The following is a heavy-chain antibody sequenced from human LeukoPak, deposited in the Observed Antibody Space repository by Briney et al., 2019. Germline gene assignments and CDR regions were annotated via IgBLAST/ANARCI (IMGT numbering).Heavy chain of an antibody. CDR1: GYTFTSYG. V-gene: IGHV1-18*01. CDR3: ARVSDIEFPTSSFDY. D-gene: IGHD2-15*01. Sequence: ASVKVSCKASGYTFTSYGISWVRQAPGQGLEWMGWISAYNGNTNYAQKLQGRVTMTTDTSTSTAYMELRSLRSDDTAVYYCARVSDIEFPTSSFDYWGQGTLVTVSS. J-gene: IGHJ4*02. CDR2: ISAYNGNT.